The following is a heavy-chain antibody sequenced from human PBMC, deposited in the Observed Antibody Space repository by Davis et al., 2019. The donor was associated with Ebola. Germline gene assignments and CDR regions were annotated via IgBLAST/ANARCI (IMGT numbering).Heavy chain of an antibody. CDR3: AKHTYYRSSSGSLSSY. D-gene: IGHD6-6*01. J-gene: IGHJ4*02. CDR2: ISGSGGST. Sequence: PGGSLRLSCAASGFTFSSYAMSWVRQAPGKGLEWVSAISGSGGSTYYADSVKGRFTISRDNSKNTLYLQLNSLGAEDTAVYYCAKHTYYRSSSGSLSSYWGQGTLVTVSS. CDR1: GFTFSSYA. V-gene: IGHV3-23*01.